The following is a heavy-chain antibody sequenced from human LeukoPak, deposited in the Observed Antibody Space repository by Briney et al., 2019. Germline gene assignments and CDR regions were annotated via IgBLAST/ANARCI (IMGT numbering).Heavy chain of an antibody. CDR1: GGSISSYY. J-gene: IGHJ5*02. V-gene: IGHV4-59*12. CDR2: IYYSGST. Sequence: PSETLSLTCTVSGGSISSYYWSWIRQPPRKGLEWIGYIYYSGSTNYNPSLKSRVTISVDTSKNQFSLKLSSVTAADTAVYYCARDMTDWWFDPWGQGTLVTVSS. D-gene: IGHD3-9*01. CDR3: ARDMTDWWFDP.